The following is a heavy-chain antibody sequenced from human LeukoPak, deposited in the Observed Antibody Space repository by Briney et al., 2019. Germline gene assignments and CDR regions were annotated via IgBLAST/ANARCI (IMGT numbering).Heavy chain of an antibody. CDR1: GLTFSSYA. V-gene: IGHV3-23*01. D-gene: IGHD3-9*01. CDR2: ISGSGGST. CDR3: AKVKVSTGGYDILTGLPPDY. Sequence: GGSLSLSGEASGLTFSSYAMSWSRQAPGRGLDWASVISGSGGSTFYADSVKGRFTISRDNSKNTLYLQMNSLRAEDTAVYYCAKVKVSTGGYDILTGLPPDYWGQGTLVTVSS. J-gene: IGHJ4*02.